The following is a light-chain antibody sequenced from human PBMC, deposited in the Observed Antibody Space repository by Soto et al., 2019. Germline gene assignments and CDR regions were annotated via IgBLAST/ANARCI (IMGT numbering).Light chain of an antibody. Sequence: VLTQPRSASGTPGQRVTISCSGSTSNIGSNTVNWYQQLPGTAPKLLIYSNNQRPSGVPDRFSGSKSGTSASLAISGLQSADEADYYCAAWDDRLSGYVFGTGTKVTAL. CDR2: SNN. CDR3: AAWDDRLSGYV. J-gene: IGLJ1*01. V-gene: IGLV1-44*01. CDR1: TSNIGSNT.